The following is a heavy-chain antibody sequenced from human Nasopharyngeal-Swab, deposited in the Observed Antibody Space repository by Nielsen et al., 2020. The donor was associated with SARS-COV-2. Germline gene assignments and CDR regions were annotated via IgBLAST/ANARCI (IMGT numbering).Heavy chain of an antibody. J-gene: IGHJ4*02. CDR3: ARIAFGGVIVGVYYFDY. CDR2: ISSSGSTI. V-gene: IGHV3-48*03. D-gene: IGHD3-16*02. CDR1: GFTFSSYE. Sequence: GRSLRLSCAASGFTFSSYEMNWVRQAPGKGLEWVSYISSSGSTIYYADSVKGRFTISRDNAKNSLYLQMNSLRAEDTAVYYCARIAFGGVIVGVYYFDYWGQGTLVTVSS.